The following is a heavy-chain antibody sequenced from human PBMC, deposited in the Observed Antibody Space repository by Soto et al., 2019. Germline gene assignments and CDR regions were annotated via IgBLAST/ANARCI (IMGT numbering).Heavy chain of an antibody. D-gene: IGHD3-3*01. Sequence: GALRLSCAASGFTFSNYGMSWVRQAPGKGLEWVSVMSGSGDDAYYADSVKGRFTISRDNSKNTLYLQMNSLRAEDTAVYFCAKKVTIYAVDPADYWGQGTQVTSPQ. CDR3: AKKVTIYAVDPADY. CDR2: MSGSGDDA. V-gene: IGHV3-23*01. J-gene: IGHJ4*02. CDR1: GFTFSNYG.